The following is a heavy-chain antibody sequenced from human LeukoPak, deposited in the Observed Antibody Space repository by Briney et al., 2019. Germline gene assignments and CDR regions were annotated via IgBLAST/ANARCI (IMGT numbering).Heavy chain of an antibody. CDR1: GFTFSSYA. D-gene: IGHD3-22*01. Sequence: GGSLRLSCAASGFTFSSYAMHWVRQAPGKGLEYVSAISSNGGSTYYANSVKGRFTISRDNSKNTLYLQMGSLRAEDMAVYYCPRDSPYDSSGYCLDYWGQGTLVTVSS. J-gene: IGHJ4*02. CDR3: PRDSPYDSSGYCLDY. V-gene: IGHV3-64*01. CDR2: ISSNGGST.